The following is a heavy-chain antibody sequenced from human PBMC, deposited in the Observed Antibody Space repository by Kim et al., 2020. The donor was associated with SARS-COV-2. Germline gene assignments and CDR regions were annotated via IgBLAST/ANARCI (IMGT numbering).Heavy chain of an antibody. CDR2: IKSKTDGGTT. V-gene: IGHV3-15*01. CDR1: GFTFSNAW. Sequence: GGSLRLSCAASGFTFSNAWMSWVRQAPGKGLEWVGRIKSKTDGGTTDYAATVKCRITISRDYSKKTLYLQMISLKTEDTAVYYCTTDRPDIWSGYYSSWGLGYYYGMDVWGQGTTGTVSS. J-gene: IGHJ6*02. CDR3: TTDRPDIWSGYYSSWGLGYYYGMDV. D-gene: IGHD3-3*01.